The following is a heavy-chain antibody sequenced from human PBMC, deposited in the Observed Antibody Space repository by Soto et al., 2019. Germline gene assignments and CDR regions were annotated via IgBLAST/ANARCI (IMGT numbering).Heavy chain of an antibody. J-gene: IGHJ4*02. CDR3: ARSSMVRGVTPGY. CDR2: IYYSGST. D-gene: IGHD3-10*01. Sequence: SETLSLTCTVSGGSISSYSWSWIRQPPGKGLEWIGYIYYSGSTNYNPSLKSRVTISVDTSKNQFSLKLSSVTAADTAVYYCARSSMVRGVTPGYWGQGTLVTVSS. V-gene: IGHV4-59*01. CDR1: GGSISSYS.